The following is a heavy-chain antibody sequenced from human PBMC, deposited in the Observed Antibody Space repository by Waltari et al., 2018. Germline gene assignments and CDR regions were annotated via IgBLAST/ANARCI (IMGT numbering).Heavy chain of an antibody. CDR3: ATPRILAAGLY. V-gene: IGHV4-39*01. Sequence: QLQLQESGPGLVKPSETLSLTCTVSGGSISSSSYYWGWIRQPPGKGLEWIGSIYYSGSTYYNPSLKSRVTISVDTSKNQFSLKLSSVTAADTAVYYCATPRILAAGLYWGQGTLVTVSS. CDR2: IYYSGST. J-gene: IGHJ4*02. D-gene: IGHD6-13*01. CDR1: GGSISSSSYY.